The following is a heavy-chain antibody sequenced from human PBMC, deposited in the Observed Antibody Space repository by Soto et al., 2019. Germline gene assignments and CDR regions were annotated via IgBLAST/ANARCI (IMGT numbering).Heavy chain of an antibody. V-gene: IGHV4-4*02. J-gene: IGHJ4*02. Sequence: PSETLSLTCAVSTGSISSSNWWSWVRQPPGKGLEWIGEVFHSGSTNYNPSLKSRVTISVDKSKNQFSLKLSSVTAADTAVYFCARVRYRRSYFDYWGQGNLVTVS. CDR2: VFHSGST. D-gene: IGHD2-2*02. CDR1: TGSISSSNW. CDR3: ARVRYRRSYFDY.